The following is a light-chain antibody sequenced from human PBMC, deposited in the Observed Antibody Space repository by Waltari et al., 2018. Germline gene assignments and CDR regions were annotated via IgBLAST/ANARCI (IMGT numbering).Light chain of an antibody. J-gene: IGKJ1*01. CDR3: QHYVSLPVT. Sequence: EIVLTQSPGTLSLSPGERATLSCGASQSVSRALAWYKQNPGQAPRLLIYGASNRATGIPDRFSGSGSGTDFSLIISRLEPEDFAVYYCQHYVSLPVTFGQGTKVEIK. V-gene: IGKV3-20*01. CDR1: QSVSRA. CDR2: GAS.